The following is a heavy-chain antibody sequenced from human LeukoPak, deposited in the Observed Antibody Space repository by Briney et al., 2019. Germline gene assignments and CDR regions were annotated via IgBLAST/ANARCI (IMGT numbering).Heavy chain of an antibody. CDR2: IIPILGIA. V-gene: IGHV1-69*04. J-gene: IGHJ3*02. CDR1: GGTFSSYA. Sequence: SVKVSCKGSGGTFSSYAISWVRQAPGQGLEWMGRIIPILGIANYAQKFQGRVTITADKSTSTAYMELSSLRSEDTAVYYCARSYCSSTSCRDAFDIWGQGTMVTVSS. D-gene: IGHD2-2*01. CDR3: ARSYCSSTSCRDAFDI.